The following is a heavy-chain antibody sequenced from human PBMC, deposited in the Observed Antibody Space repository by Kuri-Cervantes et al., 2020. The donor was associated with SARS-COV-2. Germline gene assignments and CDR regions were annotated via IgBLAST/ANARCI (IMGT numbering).Heavy chain of an antibody. Sequence: GSPRLSCAVYGGSFSDYYWSWVRQPPGKGLEWIGEINHSGNTNYNPSLKSRVTISVDTSKNQFSLKLSSVTAADTAVYYCARGDRTAAGIFDYWGQGTLVTVSS. V-gene: IGHV4-34*01. CDR1: GGSFSDYY. CDR3: ARGDRTAAGIFDY. J-gene: IGHJ4*02. CDR2: INHSGNT. D-gene: IGHD6-13*01.